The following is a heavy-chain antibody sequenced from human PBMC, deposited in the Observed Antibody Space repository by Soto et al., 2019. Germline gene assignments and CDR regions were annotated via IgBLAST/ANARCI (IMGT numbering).Heavy chain of an antibody. D-gene: IGHD5-12*01. CDR1: GGTFSSYA. V-gene: IGHV1-69*05. CDR3: ARDSRDGYNNFDY. Sequence: QVQLVQSGAEVKKPGSSVKVSCKASGGTFSSYAISWVRQAPGQGLEWMGGIIPIFGTANYAQKFTGRVTXPXDXXTSTAYMELSSLRSEDTAVYYCARDSRDGYNNFDYWGQGTLVTVSS. J-gene: IGHJ4*02. CDR2: IIPIFGTA.